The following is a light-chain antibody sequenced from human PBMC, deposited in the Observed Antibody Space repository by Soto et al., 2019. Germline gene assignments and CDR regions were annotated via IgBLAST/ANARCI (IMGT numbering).Light chain of an antibody. V-gene: IGLV1-44*01. CDR2: SNN. CDR3: ATWDDRLSGHV. J-gene: IGLJ1*01. Sequence: QSVLTQPPSASGTPGQRVTISCSGSRSNIGSNTVSWYQHLPGTAPKLLMYSNNKRPSGVPDRFSGSKSGTSASLAISGLQSEDEADYYCATWDDRLSGHVFGTGTKVTVL. CDR1: RSNIGSNT.